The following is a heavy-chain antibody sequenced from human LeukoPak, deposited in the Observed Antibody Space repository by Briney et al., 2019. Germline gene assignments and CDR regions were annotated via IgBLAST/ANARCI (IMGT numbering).Heavy chain of an antibody. D-gene: IGHD4-17*01. CDR2: IYNSGST. J-gene: IGHJ4*02. CDR3: ATERDYGDRFFDY. V-gene: IGHV4-31*03. Sequence: PSQTLSLTCTVSGXSISSGDYYWSWIRQHPGKGLEWIGYIYNSGSTYYNPSLKSRVTISVDTSKNQFSLKLNSVTVADTAVYFCATERDYGDRFFDYWGQGTLVTVSS. CDR1: GXSISSGDYY.